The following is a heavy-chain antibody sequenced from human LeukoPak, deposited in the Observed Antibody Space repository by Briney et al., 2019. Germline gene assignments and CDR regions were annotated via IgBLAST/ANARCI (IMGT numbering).Heavy chain of an antibody. CDR2: IKSDGSSS. Sequence: PGGSLRLSCAASGFTFSSYFWMHWVRQGPGKGLVWVSRIKSDGSSSTYADSVKGRFTISRDNAKNSLYLQMNTLRAEDTAVYYCARVWDSSGYYLLDAFDIWGQGTMVTVSS. J-gene: IGHJ3*02. D-gene: IGHD3-22*01. CDR1: GFTFSSYFW. CDR3: ARVWDSSGYYLLDAFDI. V-gene: IGHV3-74*01.